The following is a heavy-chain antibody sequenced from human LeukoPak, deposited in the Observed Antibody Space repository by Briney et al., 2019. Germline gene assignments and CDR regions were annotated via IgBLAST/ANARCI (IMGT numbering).Heavy chain of an antibody. Sequence: GASVKVSCKSSGYTFTSYYMHWVRQAPGQGLEWMGIINPSGGSTSYAQKFEGRVTMTRDMSTSTVYMELSSLRSEDSAVYYGARGGPGAFDIWGQGTMVTVSS. D-gene: IGHD5-12*01. J-gene: IGHJ3*02. CDR3: ARGGPGAFDI. V-gene: IGHV1-46*01. CDR1: GYTFTSYY. CDR2: INPSGGST.